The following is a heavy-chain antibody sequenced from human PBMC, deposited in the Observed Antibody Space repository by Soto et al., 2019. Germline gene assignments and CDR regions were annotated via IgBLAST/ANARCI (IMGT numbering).Heavy chain of an antibody. D-gene: IGHD4-17*01. V-gene: IGHV3-30-3*01. J-gene: IGHJ4*02. CDR1: GFTFSSYA. Sequence: GGSLRLSCAASGFTFSSYAMHWVRQAPGKGLEWVAVISYDGSNKYYADSVKGRFTISRDNSKNTLYLQMNSLRAEDTAVYYCARANGDYGPLGYWGQGTLVTVSS. CDR2: ISYDGSNK. CDR3: ARANGDYGPLGY.